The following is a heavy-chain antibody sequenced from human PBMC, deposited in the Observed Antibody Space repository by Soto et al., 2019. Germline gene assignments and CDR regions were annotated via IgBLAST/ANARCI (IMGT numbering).Heavy chain of an antibody. V-gene: IGHV1-8*01. D-gene: IGHD2-2*02. Sequence: ASVKVSCKASRYTFPSYYINWVRQATGQGLAWMGWMNPNSSNKSNEQKCQGRVTMTKNTAIRTAYMELSSLRSEDTAVYYCARLVVVPAAIHYYYYYDMGVWGQGTTVTVSS. J-gene: IGHJ6*02. CDR2: MNPNSSNK. CDR3: ARLVVVPAAIHYYYYYDMGV. CDR1: RYTFPSYY.